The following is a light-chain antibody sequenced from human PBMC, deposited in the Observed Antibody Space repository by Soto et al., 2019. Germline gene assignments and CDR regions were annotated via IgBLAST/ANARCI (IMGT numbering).Light chain of an antibody. CDR2: GAS. CDR3: QQYNNWPRT. CDR1: QSVSSN. Sequence: EIVMTQSPATLSVSPGERATLSCRARQSVSSNLAWYQQKPGQAPRLLIYGASTRATGIPARFSGSGSGTEFTLTISSLQSEDFAVYYGQQYNNWPRTFGQGTKVES. J-gene: IGKJ1*01. V-gene: IGKV3-15*01.